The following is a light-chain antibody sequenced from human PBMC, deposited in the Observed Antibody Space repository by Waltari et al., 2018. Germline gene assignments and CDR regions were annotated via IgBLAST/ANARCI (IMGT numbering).Light chain of an antibody. Sequence: DIQMTQSPSSVSASVGDKVTITCRASQGINSCLAWYQQKPGKAPKLLIYDASSLQTGVPSRFSGSESGTDFTLTISSLQPEEFATYYCQQANRFPLTFGGGTKVELK. CDR3: QQANRFPLT. J-gene: IGKJ4*01. CDR1: QGINSC. V-gene: IGKV1-12*01. CDR2: DAS.